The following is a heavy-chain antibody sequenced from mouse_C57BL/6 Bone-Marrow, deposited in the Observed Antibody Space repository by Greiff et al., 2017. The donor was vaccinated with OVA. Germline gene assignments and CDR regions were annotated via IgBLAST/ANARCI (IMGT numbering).Heavy chain of an antibody. CDR3: SRSGADGYPHPPHHWYYDV. CDR2: INPSSGYT. Sequence: QVQLQQSGAELAKPGASVTLSCKASGYTFTSYWMHWVKQRPGQGLEWIGYINPSSGYTKYNQKFKDKATLTADKSSSTAYMQLSSLTYEDSAVYYCSRSGADGYPHPPHHWYYDVWGTGTTVTVSS. V-gene: IGHV1-7*01. D-gene: IGHD2-3*01. CDR1: GYTFTSYW. J-gene: IGHJ1*03.